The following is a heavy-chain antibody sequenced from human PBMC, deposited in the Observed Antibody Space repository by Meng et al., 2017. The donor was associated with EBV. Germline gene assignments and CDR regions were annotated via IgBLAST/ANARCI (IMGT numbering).Heavy chain of an antibody. Sequence: QVHVQESGAEVKKPGPSVKVSCRTSGGTFRSDAVSWVRQAPGQGLEWMGGLIPMSGAPHYAQKFRDRVTIIADESTSTHSMELNNLRSEDTAMYYCASESGRGFTPDYWGQGTLVPSPQ. V-gene: IGHV1-69*01. J-gene: IGHJ4*02. CDR3: ASESGRGFTPDY. CDR2: LIPMSGAP. D-gene: IGHD3-10*01. CDR1: GGTFRSDA.